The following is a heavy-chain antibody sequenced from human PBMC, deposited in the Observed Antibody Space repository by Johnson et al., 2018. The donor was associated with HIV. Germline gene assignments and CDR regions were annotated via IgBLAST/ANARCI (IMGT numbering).Heavy chain of an antibody. CDR2: IKSKTDGGTT. V-gene: IGHV3-15*01. CDR3: ITGGMIVVGDAFDI. D-gene: IGHD3-22*01. J-gene: IGHJ3*02. CDR1: GFTFTNAW. Sequence: VQLVESGGGLVQPGGSLRLSCAASGFTFTNAWMTWVRQAPGKGLEWVGRIKSKTDGGTTDYAAPVKGRFTISRDDSKNTLYLQMNRLKTEDTAVYYFITGGMIVVGDAFDIWGQGTMVTVSS.